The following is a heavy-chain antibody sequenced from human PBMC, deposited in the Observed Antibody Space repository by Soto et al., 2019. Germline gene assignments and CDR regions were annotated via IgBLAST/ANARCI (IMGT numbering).Heavy chain of an antibody. Sequence: SETLSLTCTVSGGSIRSYYWSWIRQPAGKGLEWVGRIYSNGSATYNPSLKGRVTMSVDTSKSQFSLKLSSVTAADTAVYYCAKERVIVMFGWLAPWGQGTPVTVSS. CDR3: AKERVIVMFGWLAP. D-gene: IGHD3-10*02. CDR1: GGSIRSYY. CDR2: IYSNGSA. V-gene: IGHV4-4*07. J-gene: IGHJ5*02.